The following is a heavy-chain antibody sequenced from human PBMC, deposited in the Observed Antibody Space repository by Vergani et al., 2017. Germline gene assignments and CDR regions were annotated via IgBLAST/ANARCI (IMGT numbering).Heavy chain of an antibody. Sequence: EVQLLESGGGLVQPAGSRRLSCAGAGFTFDTYTMAYVRQAPGKGLEWVATISSGGGDIFYADSVKGRFTISRDNSKNTLFLQMNSLKDEDTAVYYCTTAXGLYYLHGEYFQYWGRGTLVSVSS. V-gene: IGHV3-23*01. CDR3: TTAXGLYYLHGEYFQY. CDR2: ISSGGGDI. CDR1: GFTFDTYT. D-gene: IGHD3-10*01. J-gene: IGHJ1*01.